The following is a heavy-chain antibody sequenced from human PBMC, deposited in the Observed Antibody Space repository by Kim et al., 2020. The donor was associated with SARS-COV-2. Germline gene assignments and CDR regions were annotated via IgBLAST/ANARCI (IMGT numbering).Heavy chain of an antibody. D-gene: IGHD3-16*01. V-gene: IGHV3-7*03. J-gene: IGHJ4*02. CDR3: ARGGAFEGPRVDY. CDR2: IKQDGSEK. CDR1: GFTFSSYW. Sequence: GGSLRLSCAASGFTFSSYWMSWVRQAPGKGLEWVANIKQDGSEKYYVDSVKGRFTISRDNAKNSLYLQMNSLRAEDTAVYYCARGGAFEGPRVDYWGQGTLVTVSS.